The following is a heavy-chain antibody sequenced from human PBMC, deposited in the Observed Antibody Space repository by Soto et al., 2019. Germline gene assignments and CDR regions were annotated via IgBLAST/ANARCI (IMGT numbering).Heavy chain of an antibody. J-gene: IGHJ4*02. D-gene: IGHD6-6*01. CDR3: ARPYFSSSSMFDY. CDR1: GDSISSSTYY. Sequence: SETLSLTCTVSGDSISSSTYYWGWIRQPPGKGLEWIGCIYHTGTTYYNPSLKSRVTISVDTSKNQFSLKLSSVTAADTAVYYCARPYFSSSSMFDYWGPGTLVTVSS. V-gene: IGHV4-39*01. CDR2: IYHTGTT.